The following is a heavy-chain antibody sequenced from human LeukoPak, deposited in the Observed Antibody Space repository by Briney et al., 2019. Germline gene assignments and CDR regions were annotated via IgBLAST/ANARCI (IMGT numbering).Heavy chain of an antibody. D-gene: IGHD3-22*01. V-gene: IGHV4-59*08. CDR2: IYYSGST. J-gene: IGHJ5*02. Sequence: SETLSLTCTVSGGSISSYYWSWIRQPPGKGLEWIGYIYYSGSTNYNPSLKSRVTISVDTSKNQFSLKLSSVIAADTAVYYCARLGYYYDINWFDPWGQGTLVTVSS. CDR1: GGSISSYY. CDR3: ARLGYYYDINWFDP.